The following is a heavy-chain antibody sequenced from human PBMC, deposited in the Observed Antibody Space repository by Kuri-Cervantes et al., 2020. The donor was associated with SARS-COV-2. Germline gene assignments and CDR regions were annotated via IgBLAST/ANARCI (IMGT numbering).Heavy chain of an antibody. CDR1: GFTFSSYA. CDR2: ISGSGGST. CDR3: AKASLVGYYYYYMDV. V-gene: IGHV3-23*01. D-gene: IGHD1-26*01. J-gene: IGHJ6*03. Sequence: ETLSLTCAASGFTFSSYAMSWVRQAPGKGLEWVSAISGSGGSTYYADSVKGRFTTSRDNSKNTLYLQMNSLRAEDTAVYYCAKASLVGYYYYYMDVWGKGTTVTVSS.